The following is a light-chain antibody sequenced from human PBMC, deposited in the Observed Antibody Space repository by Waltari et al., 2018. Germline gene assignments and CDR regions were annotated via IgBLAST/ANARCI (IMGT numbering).Light chain of an antibody. CDR1: SSDVGHYNS. Sequence: QSALTQPPSASGSPGQSATISCTGTSSDVGHYNSVSWYQQRPGSAPTLIVYEVQKRPSGVPGRFSGSKSGNTAYLTVSGLQGEDEAEYFCSAYAGSNNLLFGGGTKLTVL. J-gene: IGLJ3*02. CDR2: EVQ. V-gene: IGLV2-8*01. CDR3: SAYAGSNNLL.